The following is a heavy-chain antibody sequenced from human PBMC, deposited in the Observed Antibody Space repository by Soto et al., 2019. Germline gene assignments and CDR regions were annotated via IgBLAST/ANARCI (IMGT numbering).Heavy chain of an antibody. CDR1: GYSFTSYW. Sequence: GESLKISCKGSGYSFTSYWIGWVRQMPGKGLEWMGIIYPGDSDTRYSPSFQGQVTISADKSISTAYLQWSSLKASDTAMYYCARLRPFMITFGGVIPRGGMDVWGQGTTVTVS. CDR2: IYPGDSDT. CDR3: ARLRPFMITFGGVIPRGGMDV. D-gene: IGHD3-16*02. J-gene: IGHJ6*02. V-gene: IGHV5-51*01.